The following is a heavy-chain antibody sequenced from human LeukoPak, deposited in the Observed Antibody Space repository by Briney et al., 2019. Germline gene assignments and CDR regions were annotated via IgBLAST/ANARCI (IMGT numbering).Heavy chain of an antibody. CDR3: ARTAYGGDNWFDP. J-gene: IGHJ5*02. V-gene: IGHV3-9*01. D-gene: IGHD4-17*01. Sequence: GRSLRLSCAASGFTFDDYAMHWVRQAPGKGLEWVSGISWNSGSIGYADSVKGRFTISRDNSKNTLYLQMNSLRAEDTAVYYCARTAYGGDNWFDPWGQGTLVTVSS. CDR2: ISWNSGSI. CDR1: GFTFDDYA.